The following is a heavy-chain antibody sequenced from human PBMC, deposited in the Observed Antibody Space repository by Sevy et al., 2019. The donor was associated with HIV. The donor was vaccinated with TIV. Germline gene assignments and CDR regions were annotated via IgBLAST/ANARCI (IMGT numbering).Heavy chain of an antibody. CDR2: ISYDGSKK. CDR3: ARDRSSSWINYYFDY. D-gene: IGHD2-2*01. Sequence: GGSLRLSCAASGFTFSSYAIHWVRQAPGKGLEWVAVISYDGSKKYYADSVKGRFTISRDNSKNTLYLQMNSLRVGDTAVYYCARDRSSSWINYYFDYWGQGTLVTVSS. V-gene: IGHV3-30*04. J-gene: IGHJ4*02. CDR1: GFTFSSYA.